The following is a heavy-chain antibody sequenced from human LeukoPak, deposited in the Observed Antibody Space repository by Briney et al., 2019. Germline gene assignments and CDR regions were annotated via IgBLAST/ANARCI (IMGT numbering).Heavy chain of an antibody. D-gene: IGHD4-17*01. Sequence: PGGSLRLSCAASGFTFSSYWMSWVRQAPGKGPEWVANIKQDGSEKYYADSVKGRFTISRDNAKNSLYLQMNSLRAEDTAVYYCARGGGSTVTSANFDYWGQGTLVTVSS. V-gene: IGHV3-7*03. CDR3: ARGGGSTVTSANFDY. CDR1: GFTFSSYW. CDR2: IKQDGSEK. J-gene: IGHJ4*02.